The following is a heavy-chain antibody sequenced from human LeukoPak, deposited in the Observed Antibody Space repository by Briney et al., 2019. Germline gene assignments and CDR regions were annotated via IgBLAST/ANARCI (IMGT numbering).Heavy chain of an antibody. D-gene: IGHD3-22*01. V-gene: IGHV1-69*05. CDR3: AREPYDSSGQPRSGLDY. J-gene: IGHJ4*02. Sequence: SVKVSCKASGGTFSSYAISWVRQAPGQGLEWMGGIIPIFGTANYAQKFQGRVTMTRGTSTSTVYMELSSLRSEDTAVYYCAREPYDSSGQPRSGLDYWGQGTLVTVSS. CDR2: IIPIFGTA. CDR1: GGTFSSYA.